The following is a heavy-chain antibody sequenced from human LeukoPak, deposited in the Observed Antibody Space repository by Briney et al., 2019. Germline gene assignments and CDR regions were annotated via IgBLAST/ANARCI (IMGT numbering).Heavy chain of an antibody. Sequence: SETLSLTCTVSGGSISRSSYYWGCIRQPPGKGLEWIGRIYATGSTNYNPSLKSRLTLSADTSKNQFSLRLSSVTAADTAVYYCARTTGSYYFDYWGQGTLVTVSS. CDR1: GGSISRSSYY. V-gene: IGHV4-39*07. J-gene: IGHJ4*02. D-gene: IGHD1-1*01. CDR2: IYATGST. CDR3: ARTTGSYYFDY.